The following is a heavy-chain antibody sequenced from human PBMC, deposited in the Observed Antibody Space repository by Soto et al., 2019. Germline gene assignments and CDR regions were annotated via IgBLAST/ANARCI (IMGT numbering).Heavy chain of an antibody. CDR1: GYTFTSYA. D-gene: IGHD3-22*01. J-gene: IGHJ4*02. V-gene: IGHV1-3*01. CDR3: ARDLHYDSSGYYPQMVFDY. CDR2: INAGNGNT. Sequence: ASVKVSCKASGYTFTSYAMHWVRQAPGQRLEWMGWINAGNGNTKYSQKFQGRVTITRDTSASTAYMELSSLRSEDTAVYYCARDLHYDSSGYYPQMVFDYWGQGTLVTVPQ.